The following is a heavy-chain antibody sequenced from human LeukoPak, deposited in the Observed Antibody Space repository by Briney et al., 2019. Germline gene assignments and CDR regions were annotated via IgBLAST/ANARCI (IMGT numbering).Heavy chain of an antibody. Sequence: PGGSLRLSRAASGFTVSSSYMSWVRQAPGKGPEWVSAIYSDGSTYYADSFQGRFTISRDTSKNTLYLQMNSLRTEDTAVYYCARDLAEGDTYPHYWGEGTLVSVSS. CDR1: GFTVSSSY. CDR2: IYSDGST. CDR3: ARDLAEGDTYPHY. J-gene: IGHJ4*02. V-gene: IGHV3-53*01. D-gene: IGHD6-13*01.